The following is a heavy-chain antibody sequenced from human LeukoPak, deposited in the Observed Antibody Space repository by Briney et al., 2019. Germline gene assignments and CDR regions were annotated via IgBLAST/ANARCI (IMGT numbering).Heavy chain of an antibody. V-gene: IGHV4-59*01. CDR1: GGSISSYY. D-gene: IGHD2-2*01. Sequence: SETLSLTCTVSGGSISSYYWSWIRQPPGKGLEWIGYIYYSGSTNYNPSLKSRVTISVDTSKNQISLKVRSVTAADTAVYYCARTTEDCSSTSCYQYWFDPWGQGTLVTVSS. CDR2: IYYSGST. J-gene: IGHJ5*02. CDR3: ARTTEDCSSTSCYQYWFDP.